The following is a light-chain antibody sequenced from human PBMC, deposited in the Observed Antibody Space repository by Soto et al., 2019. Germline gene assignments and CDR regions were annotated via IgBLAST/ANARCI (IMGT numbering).Light chain of an antibody. CDR3: QQRTNWLT. J-gene: IGKJ3*01. V-gene: IGKV3-11*01. Sequence: EIVLTQSPATLSLSPGERVTLSCRASQNVSTYLAWYQQKPGQAPRLLIYDASVRATGIPARFSGSGSGTDFTLTISRPEPEDSAVYYCQQRTNWLTFGPGTKVDIK. CDR2: DAS. CDR1: QNVSTY.